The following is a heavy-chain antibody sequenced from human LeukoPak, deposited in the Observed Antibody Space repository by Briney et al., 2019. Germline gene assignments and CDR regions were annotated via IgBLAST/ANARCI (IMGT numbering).Heavy chain of an antibody. Sequence: PSETLSLTCTVSGGSISSYYWSWLRQPPGKGLEWIGYIYYSGSTNYNPSLKSRVTISVDTSKNQFSLKLSSVTAADTAVYYCARADAEYSSSWDPYYFDYWGQGTLVTVSS. V-gene: IGHV4-59*08. J-gene: IGHJ4*02. CDR2: IYYSGST. CDR3: ARADAEYSSSWDPYYFDY. CDR1: GGSISSYY. D-gene: IGHD6-6*01.